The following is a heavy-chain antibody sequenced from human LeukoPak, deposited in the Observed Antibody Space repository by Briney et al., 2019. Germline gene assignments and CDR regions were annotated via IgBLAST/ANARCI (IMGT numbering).Heavy chain of an antibody. D-gene: IGHD2/OR15-2a*01. CDR1: GFTFSDSA. CDR2: IDRSGTNT. V-gene: IGHV3-23*05. J-gene: IGHJ4*02. Sequence: GGSLRLSCAASGFTFSDSAMGWVRQAPGKGLEWVSSIDRSGTNTFYADPVKGRFTISRDNSKNTVYLYMVSLRAEDTAMYYCAKGGSVPQYYFHFWGQGNMVTVSS. CDR3: AKGGSVPQYYFHF.